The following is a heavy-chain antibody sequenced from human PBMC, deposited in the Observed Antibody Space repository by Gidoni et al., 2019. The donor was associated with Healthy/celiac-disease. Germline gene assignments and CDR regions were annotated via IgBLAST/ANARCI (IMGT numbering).Heavy chain of an antibody. CDR2: IWYDGSNK. J-gene: IGHJ4*02. D-gene: IGHD3-3*01. V-gene: IGHV3-33*01. Sequence: QVQLVESGAGVSKPGRSLTLSCARSGFTFSSYGMHWVRQAPGKGLEWVAVIWYDGSNKYYADSVKGRFTISRDNSKNTLYLQMNSLRAEDTAVYYCARDGVIGVFDYWGQGTLVTVSS. CDR3: ARDGVIGVFDY. CDR1: GFTFSSYG.